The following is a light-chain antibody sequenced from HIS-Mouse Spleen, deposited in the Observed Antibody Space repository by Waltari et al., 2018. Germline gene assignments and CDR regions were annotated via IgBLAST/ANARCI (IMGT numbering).Light chain of an antibody. CDR3: QQYYSYAWT. J-gene: IGKJ1*01. CDR2: AAS. V-gene: IGKV1-8*01. CDR1: QGISSY. Sequence: AIRMTQSPSSLSASTGDRVTITCRASQGISSYLAWYQQKPGKAPKLLIYAASTLQSWVPSRFSGSGSGTDFTLTISCLQSEDFATYYCQQYYSYAWTFGQGTKVEIK.